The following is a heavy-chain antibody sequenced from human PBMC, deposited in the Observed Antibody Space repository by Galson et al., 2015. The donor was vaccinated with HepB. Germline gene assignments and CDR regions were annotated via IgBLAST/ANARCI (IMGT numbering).Heavy chain of an antibody. D-gene: IGHD3-22*01. CDR2: MNPNSGNT. CDR3: ARGYRTMIVVDSWEDAFDI. J-gene: IGHJ3*02. Sequence: VKVSCKASGYTFTSYAMNWVRQAPGQGLEWMGWMNPNSGNTGYAQKFQGRVTMTRNTSISTAYMELSSLRSEDTAVYYCARGYRTMIVVDSWEDAFDIWGQGTMVTVSS. CDR1: GYTFTSYA. V-gene: IGHV1-8*02.